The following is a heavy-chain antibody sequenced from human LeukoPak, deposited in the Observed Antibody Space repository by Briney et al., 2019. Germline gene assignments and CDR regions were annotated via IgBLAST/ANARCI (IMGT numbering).Heavy chain of an antibody. D-gene: IGHD3-22*01. V-gene: IGHV1-2*02. CDR2: INPNSGGT. CDR3: ARGGYYYDSSGYYYTDY. Sequence: ASVKVSCKASGYTFTGYYMHWVRQAPGQGLEWMGWINPNSGGTNYAQKFQGRVTMTRDTSISTAYMELSRLRSDDTAVYYCARGGYYYDSSGYYYTDYWGQGTLVTVSS. J-gene: IGHJ4*02. CDR1: GYTFTGYY.